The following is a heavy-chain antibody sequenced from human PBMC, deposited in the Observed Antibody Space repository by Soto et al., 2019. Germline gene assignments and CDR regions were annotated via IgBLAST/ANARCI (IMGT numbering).Heavy chain of an antibody. J-gene: IGHJ6*01. V-gene: IGHV4-30-2*01. Sequence: KSSETLSLTCAVSGGSISSGGYSWSWIRQPPGKGLEWIGYVYHSGSTYYNPSLKSRVTVSVDGSKNQFSLKLSSVTAADTAVYYCARDGVYCSSSSCQDFYYYGMDVWGQGTTVTVSS. CDR1: GGSISSGGYS. D-gene: IGHD2-2*01. CDR2: VYHSGST. CDR3: ARDGVYCSSSSCQDFYYYGMDV.